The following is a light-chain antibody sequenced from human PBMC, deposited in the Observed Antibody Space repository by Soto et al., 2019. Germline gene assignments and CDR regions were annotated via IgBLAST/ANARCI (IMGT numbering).Light chain of an antibody. CDR1: SSDVGGYKY. Sequence: QSALTQPASVSGSPGQSITISCTGTSSDVGGYKYVSWYQQHPGKAPKLIIYEVSNRPSGVSNRFSGSKSGNTASLTISGLQTEDEADYYCSSFTSSSTVAFGGGTKVTVL. J-gene: IGLJ2*01. CDR3: SSFTSSSTVA. CDR2: EVS. V-gene: IGLV2-14*01.